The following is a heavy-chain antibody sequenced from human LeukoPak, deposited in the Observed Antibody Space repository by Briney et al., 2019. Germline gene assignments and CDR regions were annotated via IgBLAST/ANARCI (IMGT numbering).Heavy chain of an antibody. CDR1: GYIFTPHH. CDR2: VSAADNP. CDR3: AMSVEMPPIPSFDF. J-gene: IGHJ4*02. Sequence: GASVKVSCKTSGYIFTPHHIHWMRQAPGQGLELLGWVSAADNPEYSQKFQGRVVITRDASATTSYLELNSLRSEDTAIYYCAMSVEMPPIPSFDFWGQGTLVTVSS. D-gene: IGHD5-24*01. V-gene: IGHV1-3*01.